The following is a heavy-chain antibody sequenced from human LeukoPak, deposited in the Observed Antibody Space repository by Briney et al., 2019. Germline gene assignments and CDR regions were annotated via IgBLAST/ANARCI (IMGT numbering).Heavy chain of an antibody. J-gene: IGHJ4*02. CDR2: ISYDGSSK. Sequence: PGGSLRLSCAASGFTFSTYAMHWVRQAPGKGLEWVAVISYDGSSKYYADSVKGRFTISRDNSKNTLYLQMNSLRAEDTAVYYCAKQSSYSYGDFDYWGQGTLVTVSS. CDR3: AKQSSYSYGDFDY. V-gene: IGHV3-30*04. D-gene: IGHD5-18*01. CDR1: GFTFSTYA.